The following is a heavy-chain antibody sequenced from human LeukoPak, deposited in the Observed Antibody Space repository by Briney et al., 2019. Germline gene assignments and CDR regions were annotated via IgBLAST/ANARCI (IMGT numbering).Heavy chain of an antibody. Sequence: GGSLRLSCAASGFTFSSYAMHWVRQAPGKGLEWVAVISYDGSNKYYADSVKGRFTISRDNSKNTLYLQMNSLRAEDTAVYYCAKPRDGYCSSTSCYVFDYWGQGTLVTVSS. J-gene: IGHJ4*02. CDR1: GFTFSSYA. CDR3: AKPRDGYCSSTSCYVFDY. D-gene: IGHD2-2*01. CDR2: ISYDGSNK. V-gene: IGHV3-30-3*01.